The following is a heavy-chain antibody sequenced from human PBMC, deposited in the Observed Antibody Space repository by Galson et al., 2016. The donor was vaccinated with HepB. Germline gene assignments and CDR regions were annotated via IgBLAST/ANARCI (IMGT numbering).Heavy chain of an antibody. Sequence: SLRLSCAASGFTFSSYAMHWVRQAPGKGLEWVAVISFDGSNNFYADSVKGRFTISRVNSKNTLYLQMNSLRAEDTAVYYCARDDDYVWGTYRYTRTVPQYYFDYWGKGTTVTVSS. CDR3: ARDDDYVWGTYRYTRTVPQYYFDY. J-gene: IGHJ4*02. D-gene: IGHD3-16*02. V-gene: IGHV3-30-3*01. CDR2: ISFDGSNN. CDR1: GFTFSSYA.